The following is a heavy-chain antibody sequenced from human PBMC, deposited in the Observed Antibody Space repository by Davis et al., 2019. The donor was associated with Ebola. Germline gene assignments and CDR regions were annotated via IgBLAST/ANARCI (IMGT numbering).Heavy chain of an antibody. V-gene: IGHV3-11*01. D-gene: IGHD3-16*01. CDR3: ARDSIWAAYGMDV. Sequence: GESLKISCAASGFTFSSYWMSWIRQAPGKGLEWVSYISSSGSTIYYADSVKGRFTISRDNAKNSLYLQMNSLRAEDTAVYYCARDSIWAAYGMDVWGQGTTVTVSS. CDR2: ISSSGSTI. CDR1: GFTFSSYW. J-gene: IGHJ6*02.